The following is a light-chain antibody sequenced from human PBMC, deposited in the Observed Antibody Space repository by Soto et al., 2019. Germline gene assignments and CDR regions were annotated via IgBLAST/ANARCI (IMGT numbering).Light chain of an antibody. CDR1: SSNIGAGYD. Sequence: QSVLTQPPSVSGAPGQRVTISCTGTSSNIGAGYDVHWYQQLPGTAPKLLIYGNSNRPSGVPDRFSGSKSGTSASLAITGLQDEDEADYYCQCSDRSMSGFYVFGTGTKVTVL. J-gene: IGLJ1*01. CDR2: GNS. V-gene: IGLV1-40*01. CDR3: QCSDRSMSGFYV.